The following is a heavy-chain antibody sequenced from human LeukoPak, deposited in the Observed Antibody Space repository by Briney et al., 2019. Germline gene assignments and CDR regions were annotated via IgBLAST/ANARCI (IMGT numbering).Heavy chain of an antibody. D-gene: IGHD3-16*01. V-gene: IGHV3-7*01. CDR3: PRECVPYAPRGDY. Sequence: PGGSLRLSCAASGFTFSSYWMSWVRQAPGKGLEWVAYIKENGSEKNYLDSVKGRFTISRDNAKNSLYLQMDSLRAEDTALYYCPRECVPYAPRGDYWGQGTLVTVSS. CDR1: GFTFSSYW. CDR2: IKENGSEK. J-gene: IGHJ4*02.